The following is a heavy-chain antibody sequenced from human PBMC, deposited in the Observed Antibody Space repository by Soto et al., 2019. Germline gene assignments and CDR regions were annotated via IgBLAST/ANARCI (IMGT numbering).Heavy chain of an antibody. CDR1: GYTFTSYY. D-gene: IGHD3-10*01. J-gene: IGHJ4*02. Sequence: ASVKVSCKASGYTFTSYYMHWVRQAPGQGLEWMGIINPSGGSTSYAQKFQGRVTMTRDTSTSTVYMELSSLRSEDTAVYYCARDPYYYGSGSYYPTYYFDYWGQGTLVTVSS. V-gene: IGHV1-46*03. CDR2: INPSGGST. CDR3: ARDPYYYGSGSYYPTYYFDY.